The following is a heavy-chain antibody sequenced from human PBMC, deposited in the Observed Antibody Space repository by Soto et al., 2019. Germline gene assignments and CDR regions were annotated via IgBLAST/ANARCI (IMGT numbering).Heavy chain of an antibody. D-gene: IGHD2-21*01. J-gene: IGHJ4*02. CDR3: AKDAVYNDGLWLMDH. CDR2: IYGSGRGI. CDR1: GLPHSSFA. V-gene: IGHV3-23*04. Sequence: EVQLVESGGGLVQSGGSLRLSCAASGLPHSSFAMMWVRQAPGRGLECVSGIYGSGRGIEYADSVKGRFTISRDNSKNTVYLQMTDLRADDTAVYYCAKDAVYNDGLWLMDHWGQGTQVTVSS.